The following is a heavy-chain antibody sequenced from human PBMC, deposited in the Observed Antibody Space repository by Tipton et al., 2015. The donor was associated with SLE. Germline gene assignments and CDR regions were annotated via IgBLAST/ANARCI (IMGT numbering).Heavy chain of an antibody. V-gene: IGHV4-59*08. Sequence: TLSLTCTVSGDSVTDDYWSWIRQPPGKALEWIGLIHYSGTTKYKSSLTSRVSISVDRSKNQFSLKLTSVTAADTAVYYCARAVGYVAAANSPGWSDAWGQGTLVTVSS. CDR2: IHYSGTT. CDR1: GDSVTDDY. J-gene: IGHJ5*02. CDR3: ARAVGYVAAANSPGWSDA. D-gene: IGHD6-13*01.